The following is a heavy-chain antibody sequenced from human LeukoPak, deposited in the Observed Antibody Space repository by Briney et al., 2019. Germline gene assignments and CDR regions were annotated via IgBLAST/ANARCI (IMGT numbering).Heavy chain of an antibody. CDR3: AGVPIAVAGPYYFDY. Sequence: SETLSLTCAVYGGSFSGYYWSWIRQPPGKGLEWIGEINHSGSTNYNPSLKSRVTISVDTSKNQFPLKLSSVTAADTAVYYCAGVPIAVAGPYYFDYWGQGTLVTVSS. CDR2: INHSGST. V-gene: IGHV4-34*01. CDR1: GGSFSGYY. J-gene: IGHJ4*02. D-gene: IGHD6-19*01.